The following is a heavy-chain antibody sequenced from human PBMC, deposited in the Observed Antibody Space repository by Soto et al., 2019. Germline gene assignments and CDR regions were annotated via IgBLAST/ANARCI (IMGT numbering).Heavy chain of an antibody. Sequence: GGSLRLSCAASGFTFDDYAMHWVRQAPGKGLEWVSGISWNSGSIGYVDSVKGGFTISRDNAKNSLYLQMNSLRAEDTALYYCAKDYCSGGSCYARYFDLWGRGTLVTVSS. CDR1: GFTFDDYA. CDR2: ISWNSGSI. J-gene: IGHJ2*01. V-gene: IGHV3-9*01. D-gene: IGHD2-15*01. CDR3: AKDYCSGGSCYARYFDL.